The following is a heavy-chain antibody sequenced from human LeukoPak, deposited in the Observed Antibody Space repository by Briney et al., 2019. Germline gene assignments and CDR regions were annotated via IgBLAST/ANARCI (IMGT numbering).Heavy chain of an antibody. CDR2: IYTSGST. Sequence: SETLSLTCTVSGGSISSGSYYWSWIRQPAGKGLEWIGRIYTSGSTNYNPSLKSRVTISVDTSKNQFSLKLSSVTAAYTAVYYCERELYDSSGYYLYFDYWGQGTLVTVSS. CDR1: GGSISSGSYY. D-gene: IGHD3-22*01. V-gene: IGHV4-61*02. CDR3: ERELYDSSGYYLYFDY. J-gene: IGHJ4*02.